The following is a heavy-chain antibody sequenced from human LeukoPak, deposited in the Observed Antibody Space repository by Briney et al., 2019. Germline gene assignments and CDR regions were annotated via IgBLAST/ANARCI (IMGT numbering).Heavy chain of an antibody. Sequence: GGSLRLSCAASGFTFSNYGMHWVRQAPGKGLEWVALISFDESSEYYADSVKGRFSISRVNSKNTLYLQMNNARVDDTAVYYCAKEVGYGSPYFDYWGQGTLVTVSS. J-gene: IGHJ4*02. CDR2: ISFDESSE. CDR3: AKEVGYGSPYFDY. D-gene: IGHD5-12*01. V-gene: IGHV3-30*18. CDR1: GFTFSNYG.